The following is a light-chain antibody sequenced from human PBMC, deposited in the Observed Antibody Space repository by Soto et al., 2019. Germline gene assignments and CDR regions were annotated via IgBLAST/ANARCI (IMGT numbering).Light chain of an antibody. CDR2: EAS. CDR1: QSISSY. J-gene: IGKJ1*01. CDR3: QQYNSYSWT. V-gene: IGKV1-5*01. Sequence: DIQMTQSPSSLSASVGARAAITGGASQSISSYLNWYQQKPGKAPKLLIFEASSLESGVPSRFSGSGSGTEFTLTISSLQPDDFATYYCQQYNSYSWTFGQGTKVDIK.